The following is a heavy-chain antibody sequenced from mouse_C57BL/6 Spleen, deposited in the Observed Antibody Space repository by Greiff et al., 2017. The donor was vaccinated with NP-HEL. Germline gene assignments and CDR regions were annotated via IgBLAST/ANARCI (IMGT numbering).Heavy chain of an antibody. CDR3: AYYYGSSYVAMDY. CDR2: IYPGDGDT. Sequence: QVQLQQSGPELVKPGASVKISCKASGYAFSSSWMNWVKQRPGKGLEWIGRIYPGDGDTNYNGKFKGKATLTADKSSSTAYMQLSSLTSEDSAVYFGAYYYGSSYVAMDYWGQGTSVTVSS. CDR1: GYAFSSSW. J-gene: IGHJ4*01. V-gene: IGHV1-82*01. D-gene: IGHD1-1*01.